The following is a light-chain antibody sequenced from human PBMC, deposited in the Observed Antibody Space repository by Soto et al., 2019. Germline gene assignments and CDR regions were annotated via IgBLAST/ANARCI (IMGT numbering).Light chain of an antibody. CDR3: QQRSNWPIT. V-gene: IGKV3-11*01. Sequence: EIVLTQSPASLSLSPGERATLSCRASQSVNSYLVWYQQKPGQAPRLLIFGASSRATGIPASFSGSGSGTDFTLTINSLEPEDFAVYYCQQRSNWPITCGHGTRLEIK. CDR2: GAS. J-gene: IGKJ5*01. CDR1: QSVNSY.